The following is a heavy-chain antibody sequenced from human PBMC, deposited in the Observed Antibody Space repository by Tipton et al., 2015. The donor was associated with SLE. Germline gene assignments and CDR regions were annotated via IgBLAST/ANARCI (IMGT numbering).Heavy chain of an antibody. CDR2: IYSSGTT. CDR1: AGSINSHY. D-gene: IGHD3-3*01. V-gene: IGHV4-59*11. CDR3: ARIEDFWSGRIDY. J-gene: IGHJ4*02. Sequence: TLSLTCTVSAGSINSHYFSWIRQPPGKGLEWIGFIYSSGTTNYNPSLRSRVTMSVDTSKNQLSLSLNSVTTADTAMYYCARIEDFWSGRIDYWGQGTLITVSS.